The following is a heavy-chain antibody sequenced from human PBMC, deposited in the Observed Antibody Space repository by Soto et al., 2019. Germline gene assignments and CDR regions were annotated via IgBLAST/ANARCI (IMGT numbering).Heavy chain of an antibody. CDR3: AKLSGSHYYYYGMDV. V-gene: IGHV3-30*02. CDR2: IWYDGSNK. Sequence: GGSLRLSCAASGFTFSSYGMHWVRQAPGKGLEWVAVIWYDGSNKYYADSVKGRFAISRDNSKNTLYLQMNSLRAEDTAVYYCAKLSGSHYYYYGMDVWGQGTTVTVSS. D-gene: IGHD1-26*01. CDR1: GFTFSSYG. J-gene: IGHJ6*02.